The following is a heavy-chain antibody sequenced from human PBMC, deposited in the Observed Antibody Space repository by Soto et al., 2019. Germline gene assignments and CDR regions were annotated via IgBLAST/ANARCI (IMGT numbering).Heavy chain of an antibody. D-gene: IGHD6-13*01. CDR1: GDTFSSYA. V-gene: IGHV1-69*13. CDR2: IIPIFGTA. Sequence: SVKVSCKASGDTFSSYAISWVRKATGQGLEWMGGIIPIFGTANYAQKFQGRVTITADESTSTAYMELSSLRSEDTAVYYCARDPEQLDTYYYYGMDVWGQGTTVTVSS. CDR3: ARDPEQLDTYYYYGMDV. J-gene: IGHJ6*02.